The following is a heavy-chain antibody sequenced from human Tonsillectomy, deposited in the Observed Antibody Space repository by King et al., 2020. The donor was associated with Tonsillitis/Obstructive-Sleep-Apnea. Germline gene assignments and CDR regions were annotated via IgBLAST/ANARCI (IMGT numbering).Heavy chain of an antibody. CDR3: AHSRRGDGCSGGNCYSFGF. J-gene: IGHJ4*02. V-gene: IGHV2-5*02. Sequence: ITLKESGPTLVKPEQTLTLTCTFSGFSLSTDGVGVGWIRQPPGKALEWLALLFWDKDKRYSPSLKRRLTILKGTSKNQVVLTMTNMDTVDTATYYCAHSRRGDGCSGGNCYSFGFWGQGTLVTVSS. CDR2: LFWDKDK. D-gene: IGHD2-15*01. CDR1: GFSLSTDGVG.